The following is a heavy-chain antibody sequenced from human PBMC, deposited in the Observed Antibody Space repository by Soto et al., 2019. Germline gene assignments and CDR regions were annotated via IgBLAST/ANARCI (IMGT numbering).Heavy chain of an antibody. Sequence: QVQLVQSGAEVKKPGASVKVSCKASGYTFTSYYISWVRQAPGQGLEWMGWISGYNGNTNYAQKPQGRVTMTTDTSTRTAYTALRGRRSGDTAGHYCAREGAPSLNWGQGTLVTVSS. CDR1: GYTFTSYY. CDR3: AREGAPSLN. J-gene: IGHJ4*02. CDR2: ISGYNGNT. D-gene: IGHD2-2*01. V-gene: IGHV1-18*01.